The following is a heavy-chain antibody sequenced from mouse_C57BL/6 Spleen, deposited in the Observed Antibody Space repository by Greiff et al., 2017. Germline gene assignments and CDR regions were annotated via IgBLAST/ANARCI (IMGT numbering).Heavy chain of an antibody. CDR2: IYPGDGDT. Sequence: QVQLQQSGPELVKPGASVKISCKASGYAFSSSWMNWVKQRPGKGLEWIGRIYPGDGDTNYNGKFKGKATLTADKSSSTAYMQLSSLTSEDSAVYFCARYEFITTEFAYWGQGTLVIVSA. CDR3: ARYEFITTEFAY. D-gene: IGHD1-1*01. J-gene: IGHJ3*01. CDR1: GYAFSSSW. V-gene: IGHV1-82*01.